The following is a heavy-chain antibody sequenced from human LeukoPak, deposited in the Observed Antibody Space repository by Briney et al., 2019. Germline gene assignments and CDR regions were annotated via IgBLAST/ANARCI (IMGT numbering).Heavy chain of an antibody. Sequence: KASETLSLTCAVSGVSISSGGYSWGWIRQPPGKGLEWIGYIYHSGSTYYNPSLKSRVTISVDRSKNQFSLKLSSVTAADTAVYYCARTDITMVRGRRVASAFDIWGQGTMVTVSS. CDR2: IYHSGST. D-gene: IGHD3-10*01. CDR3: ARTDITMVRGRRVASAFDI. V-gene: IGHV4-30-2*01. J-gene: IGHJ3*02. CDR1: GVSISSGGYS.